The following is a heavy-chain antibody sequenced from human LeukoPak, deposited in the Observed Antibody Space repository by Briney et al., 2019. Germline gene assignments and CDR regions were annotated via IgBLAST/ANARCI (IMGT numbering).Heavy chain of an antibody. CDR2: IIPIFGTA. CDR1: GGTXSSYA. V-gene: IGHV1-69*13. CDR3: ARDMVGMGFDY. Sequence: GASVKVSCKASGGTXSSYAISWVRQAPGQGLEWMGGIIPIFGTANYAQKFQGRVTITADESTSTAYMELSSLRSEDTAVYYCARDMVGMGFDYWGQGTLVTVSS. J-gene: IGHJ4*02. D-gene: IGHD4/OR15-4a*01.